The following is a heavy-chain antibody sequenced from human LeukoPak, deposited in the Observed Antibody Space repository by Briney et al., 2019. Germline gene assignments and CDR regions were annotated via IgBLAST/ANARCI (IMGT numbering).Heavy chain of an antibody. J-gene: IGHJ4*02. Sequence: GRSLRLSCAASGFTFSNYGMHWVRQAPGKGLEWVAVISYDGSNKYYADSVKGRFTISRENSKNTLYLQMNSLRVEDTAVYYCAKGSMGRCSGNSCYSVYWGQGTLVTVSS. V-gene: IGHV3-30*18. D-gene: IGHD2-15*01. CDR2: ISYDGSNK. CDR1: GFTFSNYG. CDR3: AKGSMGRCSGNSCYSVY.